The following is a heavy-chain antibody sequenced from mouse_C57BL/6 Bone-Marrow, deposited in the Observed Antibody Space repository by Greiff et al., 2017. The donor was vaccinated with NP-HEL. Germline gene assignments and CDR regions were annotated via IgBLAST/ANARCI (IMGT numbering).Heavy chain of an antibody. CDR1: GYTFTSYW. V-gene: IGHV1-59*01. Sequence: QVQLQQPGAELVRPGTSVKLSCKASGYTFTSYWMHWVKQRPGQGLEWIGVIDPSDSYTNYNQKFKGKATLTVDTSSSTAYMQLSSLTSEDSAVYYCARAEGNWGQGTTLTVSS. CDR2: IDPSDSYT. J-gene: IGHJ2*01. CDR3: ARAEGN.